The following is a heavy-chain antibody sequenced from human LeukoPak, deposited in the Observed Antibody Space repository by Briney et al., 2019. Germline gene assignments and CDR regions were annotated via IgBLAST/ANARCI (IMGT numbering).Heavy chain of an antibody. V-gene: IGHV4-59*11. D-gene: IGHD6-25*01. Sequence: PSETLSLTCTVSGGSISSHYWSWIRQPPGKGLEWIGYIYYSGSTNYNPSLKSRVTISVDTSKNQFSLKLSSVTAADTAAYYCARELGAGFDYWGQGTLVTVSS. J-gene: IGHJ4*02. CDR1: GGSISSHY. CDR2: IYYSGST. CDR3: ARELGAGFDY.